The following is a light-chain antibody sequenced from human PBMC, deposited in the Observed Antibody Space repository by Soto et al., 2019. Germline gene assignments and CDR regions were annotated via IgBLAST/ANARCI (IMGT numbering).Light chain of an antibody. CDR3: GAWDDSLNGPV. J-gene: IGLJ3*02. CDR1: SSNLGINT. Sequence: QAVVTQPPSASGTPGQRVTISCSGSSSNLGINTVNWYQQFPGTAPKLLIYSNTYRPAGVPDRFSGSKSGTSASLAISGLQSEDEADYHCGAWDDSLNGPVFGGGTQLTVL. V-gene: IGLV1-44*01. CDR2: SNT.